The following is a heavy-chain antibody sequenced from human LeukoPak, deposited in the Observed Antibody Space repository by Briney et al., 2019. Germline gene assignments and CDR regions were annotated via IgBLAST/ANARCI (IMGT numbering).Heavy chain of an antibody. Sequence: SQTLSLTCTVSGGSISSSGYYWSWIRQHPGKGLEWIGYIYCSGSTYYNPSLKSRVTISVDTSKNHFSLKLSSVPAADTAVYYCARARGPASFDYWGQGTLVTVSS. CDR1: GGSISSSGYY. CDR2: IYCSGST. CDR3: ARARGPASFDY. J-gene: IGHJ4*02. V-gene: IGHV4-31*03.